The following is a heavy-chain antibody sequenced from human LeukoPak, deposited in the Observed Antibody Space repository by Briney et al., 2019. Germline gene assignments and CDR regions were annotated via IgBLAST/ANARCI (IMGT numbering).Heavy chain of an antibody. CDR1: GYSISSGYY. J-gene: IGHJ4*02. D-gene: IGHD3-3*01. CDR2: INHSGST. Sequence: SETLSLTCTVSGYSISSGYYWGWIRQPPGKGLEWIGEINHSGSTNYNPSLKSRVTISVDTPKNQFSLKLSSVTAADTAVYYCARGGDDFWSGYYGYWGQGTLVTVSS. V-gene: IGHV4-38-2*02. CDR3: ARGGDDFWSGYYGY.